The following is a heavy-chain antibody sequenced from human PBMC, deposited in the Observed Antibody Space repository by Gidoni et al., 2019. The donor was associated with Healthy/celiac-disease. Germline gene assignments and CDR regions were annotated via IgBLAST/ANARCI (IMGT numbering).Heavy chain of an antibody. CDR2: INPSGGST. Sequence: QVQLVQSGAEVKKPGASVKVSCKASGYTFTSYYMHWVRQAPGQGLEWMGIINPSGGSTSYAQKFQGRVTMTRDTSTSTVYMELSSLRSEDTAVYYCARDKAVRAPGQYGSGSYYNYWGQGTLVTVSS. CDR3: ARDKAVRAPGQYGSGSYYNY. V-gene: IGHV1-46*01. J-gene: IGHJ4*02. D-gene: IGHD3-10*01. CDR1: GYTFTSYY.